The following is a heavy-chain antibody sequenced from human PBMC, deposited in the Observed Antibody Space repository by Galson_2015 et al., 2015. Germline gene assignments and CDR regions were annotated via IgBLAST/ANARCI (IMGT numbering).Heavy chain of an antibody. CDR3: ARIRAGRLVEPWFDP. D-gene: IGHD3-16*02. CDR2: ISSSGTSI. J-gene: IGHJ5*02. CDR1: GFTFSSFE. V-gene: IGHV3-48*03. Sequence: SLRLSCAASGFTFSSFEMNWVRQAPGKGLEWLSYISSSGTSIHYLDSVEGRFTISRDNTRNSLYLQMNSLRAEDTGLYFCARIRAGRLVEPWFDPWGQGTLFTVAS.